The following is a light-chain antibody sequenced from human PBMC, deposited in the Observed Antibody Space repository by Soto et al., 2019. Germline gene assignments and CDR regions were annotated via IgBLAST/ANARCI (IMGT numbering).Light chain of an antibody. CDR3: SSYFNTSRYA. CDR1: SSDVGKYDR. J-gene: IGLJ1*01. CDR2: EVT. V-gene: IGLV2-18*02. Sequence: SDLTQPPSVSGSPGQAVTISCTRTSSDVGKYDRVSWYQQFPGTAPKPIIYEVTNRPSGVPARFSGSKSCNTASLTISGLQAEDEADYYCSSYFNTSRYAFGTVTKVTVL.